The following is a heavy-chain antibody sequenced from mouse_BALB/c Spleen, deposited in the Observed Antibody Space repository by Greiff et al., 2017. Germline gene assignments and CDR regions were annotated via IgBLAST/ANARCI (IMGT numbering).Heavy chain of an antibody. D-gene: IGHD2-4*01. V-gene: IGHV3-2*02. J-gene: IGHJ4*01. CDR3: ARGATMITIYAMDY. Sequence: EVQLQQSGPGLVKPSQSLSLTCTVTGYSITSDYAWNWIRQFPGNKLEWMGYISYSGSTSYNPSLKSRISITRDTSKNQFFLQLNSVTTEDTATYYCARGATMITIYAMDYWGQGTSVTVSS. CDR1: GYSITSDYA. CDR2: ISYSGST.